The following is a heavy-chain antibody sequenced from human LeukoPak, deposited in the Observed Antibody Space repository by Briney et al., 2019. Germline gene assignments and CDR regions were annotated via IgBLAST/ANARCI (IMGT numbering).Heavy chain of an antibody. CDR1: GYTFTSYG. CDR3: AREEMATIPS. J-gene: IGHJ4*02. CDR2: ISAYNGNT. D-gene: IGHD5-24*01. V-gene: IGHV1-18*01. Sequence: GASAKVSCKASGYTFTSYGISWVRQAPGQGLEWMGWISAYNGNTNYAQKLQGRVTMTRDTSTSTVYMELSSLRSEDTAVYYCAREEMATIPSWGQGTLVTVSS.